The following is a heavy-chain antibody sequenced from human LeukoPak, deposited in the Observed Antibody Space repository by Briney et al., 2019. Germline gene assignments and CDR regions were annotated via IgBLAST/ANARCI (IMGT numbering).Heavy chain of an antibody. V-gene: IGHV3-23*01. J-gene: IGHJ4*02. D-gene: IGHD3-22*01. CDR2: ISGSGGST. Sequence: GGSLRLSCAASGFTFSNYAMSWVRQAPGKGLEWVSAISGSGGSTYYADSVKGRFTISRDNSKNTLYLQMNSLRAEDTAVYYCAKDVLVDYYDSSGYYYDYWGQGTLVTVSS. CDR1: GFTFSNYA. CDR3: AKDVLVDYYDSSGYYYDY.